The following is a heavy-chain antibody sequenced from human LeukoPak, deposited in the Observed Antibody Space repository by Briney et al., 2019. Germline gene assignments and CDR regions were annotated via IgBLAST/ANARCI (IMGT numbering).Heavy chain of an antibody. V-gene: IGHV3-23*01. J-gene: IGHJ4*02. CDR2: ITGPGDGA. Sequence: GGSLRLSCAASGSTFSGFAMSWVRQAPGEGLEWVSAITGPGDGAFYADSVKGRFTITRDNSRNTVYLQMNDLRDDDTAVYYCAKRIYGWYYIDYWGQGALVTVSS. CDR1: GSTFSGFA. D-gene: IGHD6-19*01. CDR3: AKRIYGWYYIDY.